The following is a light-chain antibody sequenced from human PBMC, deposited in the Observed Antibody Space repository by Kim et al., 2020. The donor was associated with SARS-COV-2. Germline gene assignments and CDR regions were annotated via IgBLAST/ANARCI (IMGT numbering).Light chain of an antibody. CDR2: EDN. J-gene: IGLJ2*01. CDR1: SGSSASNY. CDR3: QSYDSSNQGV. V-gene: IGLV6-57*02. Sequence: KTVTISCTGSSGSSASNYVQWYQQRPGGAPTTVIYEDNQRPSGVPDRFSGSIDSSSNSASLTISGLKTEDEADYYCQSYDSSNQGVFGGGTQLTVL.